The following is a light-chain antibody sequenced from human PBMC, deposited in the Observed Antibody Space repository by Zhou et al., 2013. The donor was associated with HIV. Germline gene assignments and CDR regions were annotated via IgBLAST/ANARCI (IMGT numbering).Light chain of an antibody. J-gene: IGKJ5*01. CDR2: GAS. CDR3: QQRTNWPPIT. V-gene: IGKV3-11*01. CDR1: QSVRNS. Sequence: EIVLTQSPATLSLSPGERATLSCRASQSVRNSLAWYQQKPGQSPRLLIYGASTRATGIPARFSGSGSGTEFTLTISNLEPEDFAVYYCQQRTNWPPITFGQGTRLDIK.